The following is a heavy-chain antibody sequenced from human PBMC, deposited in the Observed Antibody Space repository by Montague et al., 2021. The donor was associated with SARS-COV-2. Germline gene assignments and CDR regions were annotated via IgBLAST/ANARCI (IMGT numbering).Heavy chain of an antibody. D-gene: IGHD3-22*01. Sequence: SETLSLTCTVSGGSISSNGYYWGWIRQPPGEGLEWIGSIYYSGSTYYNPSLKSRITISVDTSKNQFSLKLSSVTAADTAVYYCARFPTSYYYDSKAAPATPGAFDIWGQGTMVTVSS. CDR1: GGSISSNGYY. CDR2: IYYSGST. J-gene: IGHJ3*02. CDR3: ARFPTSYYYDSKAAPATPGAFDI. V-gene: IGHV4-39*01.